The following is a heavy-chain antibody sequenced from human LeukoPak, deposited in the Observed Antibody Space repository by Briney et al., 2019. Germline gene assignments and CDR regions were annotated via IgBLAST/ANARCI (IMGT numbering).Heavy chain of an antibody. CDR3: ARLLVPAAIGWFDP. J-gene: IGHJ5*02. CDR2: IYTSGST. Sequence: PSEALSLTCTVSGGSISSYYWSWIRQPAGKGLEWIGRIYTSGSTNYNPSLKSRVTMSVDTSKNQFSLKLSSVTAADTGVYYCARLLVPAAIGWFDPWGQGTLVTVS. D-gene: IGHD2-2*01. CDR1: GGSISSYY. V-gene: IGHV4-4*07.